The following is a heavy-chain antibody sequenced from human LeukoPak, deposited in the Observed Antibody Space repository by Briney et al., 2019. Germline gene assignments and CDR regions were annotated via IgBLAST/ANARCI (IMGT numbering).Heavy chain of an antibody. CDR1: GGSISSYY. Sequence: SETLSLTCTVSGGSISSYYWSWIRQPAGKGLEWIGRIYTSGSTNYNPSLKSRVTISVAKSKNQFSLKLSSVTAADTAVYYCARAHYVDTARTTNAFDIWGQGTMVTVSS. CDR3: ARAHYVDTARTTNAFDI. V-gene: IGHV4-4*07. D-gene: IGHD5-18*01. J-gene: IGHJ3*02. CDR2: IYTSGST.